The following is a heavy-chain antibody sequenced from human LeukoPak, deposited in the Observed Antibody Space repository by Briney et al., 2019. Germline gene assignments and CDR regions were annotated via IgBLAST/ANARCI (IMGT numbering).Heavy chain of an antibody. D-gene: IGHD3-22*01. CDR1: GFTVSSNY. Sequence: PGESLRLSCAASGFTVSSNYMSWVRQAPGKGLEWVSLIYIGGSTYYADSVKGRFTISRDNSKNTLYLHMNSLRAEDTAVYYCARVSVAYDSTGYRFDNWGQGTLVTVSS. CDR3: ARVSVAYDSTGYRFDN. V-gene: IGHV3-66*01. CDR2: IYIGGST. J-gene: IGHJ4*02.